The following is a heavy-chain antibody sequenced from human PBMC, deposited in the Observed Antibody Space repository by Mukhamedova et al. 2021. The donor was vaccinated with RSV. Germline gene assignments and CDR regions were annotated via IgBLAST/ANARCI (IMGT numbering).Heavy chain of an antibody. CDR2: YPSDSDA. V-gene: IGHV5-51*01. D-gene: IGHD5-12*01. CDR3: GRLGSSGYDADY. J-gene: IGHJ4*02. Sequence: YPSDSDARYSPSFEGHVTISADKSVNTAYLQWSSLKAPDTSMYYCGRLGSSGYDADYWGQGTLVTVSS.